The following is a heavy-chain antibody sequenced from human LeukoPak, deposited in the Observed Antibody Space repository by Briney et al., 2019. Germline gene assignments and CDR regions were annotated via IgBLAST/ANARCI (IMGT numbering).Heavy chain of an antibody. CDR2: INPNSGGT. V-gene: IGHV1-2*02. Sequence: GASVKVSCKASGYIFTDYYMYWVRQAPGQGPEWMGWINPNSGGTNYAQKFQGRVTMTTDTSASTVYLELRSLRSDDTAVYYCARTPPPTIVGAHYFDYWGQGTLVTVSS. D-gene: IGHD1-26*01. J-gene: IGHJ4*02. CDR3: ARTPPPTIVGAHYFDY. CDR1: GYIFTDYY.